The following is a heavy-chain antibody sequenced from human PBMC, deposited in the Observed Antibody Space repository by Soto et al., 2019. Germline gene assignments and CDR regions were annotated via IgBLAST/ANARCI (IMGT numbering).Heavy chain of an antibody. Sequence: QVQLVQSGAEVKKPGASVKVSCKASGYILVTYYMHWVRQAPGQGLEWMGVINPNGGTTSYAQRFQGRVTMTKDTSTSTIYMELSNLRSEDTAVYYCARVMAAAGTNFDYWGQGTLVTVSS. V-gene: IGHV1-46*01. J-gene: IGHJ4*02. CDR3: ARVMAAAGTNFDY. CDR2: INPNGGTT. D-gene: IGHD6-13*01. CDR1: GYILVTYY.